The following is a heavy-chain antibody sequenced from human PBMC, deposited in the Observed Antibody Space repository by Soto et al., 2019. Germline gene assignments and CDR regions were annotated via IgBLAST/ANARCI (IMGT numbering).Heavy chain of an antibody. V-gene: IGHV3-30-3*01. CDR2: ISRDGSTT. CDR3: ARSRHGAVLDSINI. D-gene: IGHD4-17*01. Sequence: QVQVVESGGRVVQPGGSLRLSYEGSGFTFSRYAMHWVRQAPGGGLEWVAVISRDGSTTYYGDFVKGRFTVSRDNAKNSVFLSMTSLRAADTAVFYCARSRHGAVLDSINICGQGTLVTVSS. CDR1: GFTFSRYA. J-gene: IGHJ1*01.